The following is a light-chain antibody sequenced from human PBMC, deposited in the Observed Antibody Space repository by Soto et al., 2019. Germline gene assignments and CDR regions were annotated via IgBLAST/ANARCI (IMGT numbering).Light chain of an antibody. V-gene: IGKV1-5*01. J-gene: IGKJ1*01. CDR1: QTISRW. CDR2: TAS. CDR3: QEYNNYWT. Sequence: IKMTQSPSTLSASVGATVTITCRASQTISRWLAWYQQKPGKAPRLLIYTASTLESGVPSRFSASGSGTEFTLTISSLHPDDFATYYCQEYNNYWTFGHGTKVDIK.